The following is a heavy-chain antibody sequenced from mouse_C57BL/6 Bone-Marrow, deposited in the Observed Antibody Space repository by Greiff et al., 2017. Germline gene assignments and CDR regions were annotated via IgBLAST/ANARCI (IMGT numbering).Heavy chain of an antibody. CDR2: IYTRDGST. V-gene: IGHV1-85*01. Sequence: VQLQQSGPELVKPGASVKLSCKASGYTFISYDINWVKQRPGLGLEWIGWIYTRDGSTKYNEQSKGKATLSVDTSSSTAYIELHSLTSEDSAVYFCVWYHLDYWGQGTTLTVAS. D-gene: IGHD2-10*02. J-gene: IGHJ2*01. CDR1: GYTFISYD. CDR3: VWYHLDY.